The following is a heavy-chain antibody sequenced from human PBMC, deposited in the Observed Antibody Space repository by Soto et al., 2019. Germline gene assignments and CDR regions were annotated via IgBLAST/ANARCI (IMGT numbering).Heavy chain of an antibody. J-gene: IGHJ4*02. D-gene: IGHD6-19*01. CDR3: TDMLGQWLPRD. V-gene: IGHV4-39*01. CDR1: GGSISGSSYY. Sequence: SETLSLTCTVSGGSISGSSYYWGWIRQPPGKGLEWIGTIYYSGAAYYNPSLRSRVTISVDTSRNQFSMKLNSVTAADTAAYYCTDMLGQWLPRDWGQGTVVTVSS. CDR2: IYYSGAA.